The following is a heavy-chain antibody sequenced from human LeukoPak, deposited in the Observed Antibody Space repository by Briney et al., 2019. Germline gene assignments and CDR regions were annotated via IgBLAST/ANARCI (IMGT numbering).Heavy chain of an antibody. Sequence: SETLPLTCTVSGGSVSSGTYYWSWIRQPPGKGLEWIGYIYHSGSTYYNPSLKSRVTISVDRSKNQFSLKLSSVTAADTAVYYCARGSSDDSSGYWSNWFDPWGQGTLVTVSS. J-gene: IGHJ5*02. V-gene: IGHV4-30-2*01. CDR2: IYHSGST. D-gene: IGHD3-22*01. CDR3: ARGSSDDSSGYWSNWFDP. CDR1: GGSVSSGTYY.